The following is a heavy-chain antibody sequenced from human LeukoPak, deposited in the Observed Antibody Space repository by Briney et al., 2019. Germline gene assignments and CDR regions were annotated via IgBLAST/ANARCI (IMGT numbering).Heavy chain of an antibody. J-gene: IGHJ4*02. Sequence: SVKVSCKASGGTFSSYAISWVRQAPGQGLEWIGRIIPILGIANYAQKFQGRVTITADKSTSTAYMELSSLRSEDTAVYYCAKLVATSKTTDYWAREPWSPSPQ. V-gene: IGHV1-69*04. D-gene: IGHD5-12*01. CDR2: IIPILGIA. CDR1: GGTFSSYA. CDR3: AKLVATSKTTDY.